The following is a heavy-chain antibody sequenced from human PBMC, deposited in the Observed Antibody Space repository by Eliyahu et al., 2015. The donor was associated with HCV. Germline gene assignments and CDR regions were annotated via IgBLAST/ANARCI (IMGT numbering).Heavy chain of an antibody. CDR1: GASISVTGYS. CDR3: ARGFCSAGSCYFFDY. J-gene: IGHJ4*02. V-gene: IGHV4-30-2*01. Sequence: QLQLRESGSGLVKPSQTLSLTCAVSGASISVTGYSWNWIRQTPGRGLEWIGYIYYSGTSTYNPSLESRVTFSVDRPKNQFSLNLTSVTAADTAVYYCARGFCSAGSCYFFDYWGQGALXTVSS. D-gene: IGHD2-15*01. CDR2: IYYSGTS.